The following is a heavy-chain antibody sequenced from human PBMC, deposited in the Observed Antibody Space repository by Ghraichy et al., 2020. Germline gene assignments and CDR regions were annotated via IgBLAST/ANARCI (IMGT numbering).Heavy chain of an antibody. CDR2: ISSRSSYI. V-gene: IGHV3-11*06. Sequence: LSLTCAASGFTFTDYWMAWIRQAPGKGLECVSCISSRSSYITYADSVKGRFTISRDDAKSSLYLQINSLRVEDTAIYYCARADGGSYSSLADYWGQGTLVTVSS. CDR3: ARADGGSYSSLADY. CDR1: GFTFTDYW. J-gene: IGHJ4*02. D-gene: IGHD1-26*01.